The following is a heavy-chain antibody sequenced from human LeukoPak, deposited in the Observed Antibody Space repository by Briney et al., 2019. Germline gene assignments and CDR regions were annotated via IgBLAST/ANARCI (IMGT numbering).Heavy chain of an antibody. CDR3: AKDLDSTDLYDNAD. D-gene: IGHD6-19*01. CDR2: IGTNEQRT. Sequence: GGSLRLSCAASGFTFISYTMNWVRQTPGKGLEWVSLIGTNEQRTHYADSVKGRFTISRDNSKNTLFLQMNSLRAEDTAVYYCAKDLDSTDLYDNADWGQGTLVTVSS. CDR1: GFTFISYT. J-gene: IGHJ1*01. V-gene: IGHV3-23*01.